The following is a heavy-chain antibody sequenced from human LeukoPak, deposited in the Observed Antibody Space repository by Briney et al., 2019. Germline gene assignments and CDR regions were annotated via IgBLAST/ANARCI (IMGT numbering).Heavy chain of an antibody. CDR1: GGSISSGGYY. CDR2: IHYSGST. D-gene: IGHD2-21*02. V-gene: IGHV4-31*01. Sequence: PSETLSLTCTVSGGSISSGGYYWRWIRQHPGKGLEWFGYIHYSGSTYYNQSLKSPVTISVDTSKNQFPLKLSSVTAADTAVYYCARAYCGGDCYSDYFDYWGQGTLVTVSS. J-gene: IGHJ4*02. CDR3: ARAYCGGDCYSDYFDY.